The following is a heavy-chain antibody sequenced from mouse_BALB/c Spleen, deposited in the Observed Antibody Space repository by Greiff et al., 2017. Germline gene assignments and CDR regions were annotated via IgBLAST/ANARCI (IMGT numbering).Heavy chain of an antibody. V-gene: IGHV3-2*02. Sequence: EVKLMESGPGLVKPSQSLSLTCTVTGYSITSDYAWNWIRQFPGNKLEWMGYISYSGSTSYNPSLKSRISITRDTSKNQFFLQLNSVTTEDTATYYCARGLLDYAMDYWGQGTSVTVSS. J-gene: IGHJ4*01. D-gene: IGHD2-3*01. CDR2: ISYSGST. CDR3: ARGLLDYAMDY. CDR1: GYSITSDYA.